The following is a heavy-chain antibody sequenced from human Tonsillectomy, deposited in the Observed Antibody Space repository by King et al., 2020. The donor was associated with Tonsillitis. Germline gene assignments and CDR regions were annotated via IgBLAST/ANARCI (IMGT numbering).Heavy chain of an antibody. V-gene: IGHV3-21*01. J-gene: IGHJ3*02. CDR2: ISRSSSYI. CDR1: GFTFSGYS. D-gene: IGHD2-2*01. Sequence: VQLVESGGGLVKPGGSLRLSCAVSGFTFSGYSMNWVRQAPGKGQEWVSSISRSSSYIYYADSVKGRFTISRDNAKNSLFLQMNSLTAEDTAVYYCARDLPFGDYQLLGAFAIWGRGTMVTVSS. CDR3: ARDLPFGDYQLLGAFAI.